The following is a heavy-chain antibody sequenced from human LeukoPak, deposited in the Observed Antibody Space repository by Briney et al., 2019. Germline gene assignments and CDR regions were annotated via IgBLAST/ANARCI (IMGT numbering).Heavy chain of an antibody. CDR2: IYYSGST. V-gene: IGHV4-39*01. J-gene: IGHJ5*02. CDR3: ARHKRDCSSGRCPHLPDWFDP. D-gene: IGHD2-15*01. Sequence: SETLSLTCTVSGDSISSSSYYWGWIRQPPGKGLEWIGSIYYSGSTYHNPSLKSRVTISVDTSKNQFSLKLSSVSAADTAVYYCARHKRDCSSGRCPHLPDWFDPWGQGTLVTVSS. CDR1: GDSISSSSYY.